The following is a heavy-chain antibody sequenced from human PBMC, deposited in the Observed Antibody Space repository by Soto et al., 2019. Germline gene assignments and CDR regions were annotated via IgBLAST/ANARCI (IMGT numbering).Heavy chain of an antibody. Sequence: QVQLAQSGAEVRKPGSSVRVSCKASGDTFIISAITWVRQAPGQGLEWVGGLVPFTGKSKNGPNFAGRVTFTADESTRTAYMDLSHLTSDDTAVYYCARDLGGAAPVDYWGQGTLVTVSS. J-gene: IGHJ4*02. V-gene: IGHV1-69*01. D-gene: IGHD6-6*01. CDR3: ARDLGGAAPVDY. CDR1: GDTFIISA. CDR2: LVPFTGKS.